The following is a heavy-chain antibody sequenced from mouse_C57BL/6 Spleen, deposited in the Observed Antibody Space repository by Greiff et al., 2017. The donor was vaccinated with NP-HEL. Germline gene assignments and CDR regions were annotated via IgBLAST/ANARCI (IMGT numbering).Heavy chain of an antibody. J-gene: IGHJ2*01. CDR3: ARWRGNYGY. D-gene: IGHD2-1*01. CDR2: IYPSDSET. V-gene: IGHV1-61*01. CDR1: GYTFTSYW. Sequence: QVQLKQPGAELVRPGSSVKLSCKASGYTFTSYWMDWVKQRPGQGLEWIGNIYPSDSETHYNQKFKDKATLTVDKSSSTAYMQLSSLTSEDSAVYYCARWRGNYGYWGQGTTLTVSS.